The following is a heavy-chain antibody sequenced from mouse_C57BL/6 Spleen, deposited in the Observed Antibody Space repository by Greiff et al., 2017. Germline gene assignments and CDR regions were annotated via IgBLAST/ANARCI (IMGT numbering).Heavy chain of an antibody. J-gene: IGHJ4*01. CDR2: IHPNSGST. CDR3: ARYYYGSSYAMDY. D-gene: IGHD1-1*01. Sequence: QVQLQQSRAELVKPGASVKLSCKASGYTFTSYWMHWVKQRPGQGLEWIGMIHPNSGSTNYNEKFKSKATLTVDKSSSTAYMQLSSLTSEDSAVYYCARYYYGSSYAMDYWGQGTSVTVSS. CDR1: GYTFTSYW. V-gene: IGHV1-64*01.